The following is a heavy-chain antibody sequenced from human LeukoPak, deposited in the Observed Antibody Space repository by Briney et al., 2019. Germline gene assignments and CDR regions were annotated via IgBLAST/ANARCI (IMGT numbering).Heavy chain of an antibody. D-gene: IGHD3-10*01. Sequence: SETLSLTCTVSGASISNGGFYWSWIRQHPGKGLEWIGYIYYSGTTYYNPSLKSRLTISVDTSKSQFSLKLSSVTAADTVVYYCAREGRSSGNYWSDYWGQGTLVTVSS. CDR2: IYYSGTT. V-gene: IGHV4-31*03. CDR3: AREGRSSGNYWSDY. J-gene: IGHJ4*02. CDR1: GASISNGGFY.